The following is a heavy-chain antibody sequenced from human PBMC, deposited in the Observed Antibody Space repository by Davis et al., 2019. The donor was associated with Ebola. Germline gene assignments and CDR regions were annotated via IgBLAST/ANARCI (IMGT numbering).Heavy chain of an antibody. CDR1: GFTFSSYG. D-gene: IGHD2-21*02. CDR3: AKVTYCGGDCYSRYYYGMDV. CDR2: IWYDGSNK. Sequence: GESLKISCAASGFTFSSYGMHWVRQAPGKGLEWVAVIWYDGSNKYYADSVKGRFTITRDNSKNTLYLQMNSLRAEDTAVYYCAKVTYCGGDCYSRYYYGMDVWGQGTTVTVSS. V-gene: IGHV3-30*02. J-gene: IGHJ6*02.